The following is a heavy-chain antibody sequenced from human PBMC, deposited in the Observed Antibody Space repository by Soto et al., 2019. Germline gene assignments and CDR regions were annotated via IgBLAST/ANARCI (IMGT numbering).Heavy chain of an antibody. J-gene: IGHJ4*02. V-gene: IGHV3-15*01. CDR2: IKSKTDGGTT. CDR1: GFTFSNAW. CDR3: TTGWDGYDFWSGYYREYFDY. Sequence: EVQLVESGGGLVKPGGSLRLSCAASGFTFSNAWMSWVRQAPGKGLEWVGRIKSKTDGGTTDYAAPVKGRFTISRDDSKNTLYLQMNSLKTEDTAVYYCTTGWDGYDFWSGYYREYFDYWGQGTLVTVSS. D-gene: IGHD3-3*01.